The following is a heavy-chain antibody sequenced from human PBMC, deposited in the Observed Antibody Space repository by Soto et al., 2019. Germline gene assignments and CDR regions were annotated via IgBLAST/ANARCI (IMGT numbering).Heavy chain of an antibody. CDR1: GYSFSTYL. Sequence: GESLKISCKAPGYSFSTYLISWVRQMPGKGLEYMGKIDPAESDSNYSPSFQGHVTISVDKPISTAYLQWSSLKASDTATYYCARLGHDYSNSGMDVWGQGTTVTVSS. J-gene: IGHJ6*02. V-gene: IGHV5-10-1*01. D-gene: IGHD4-4*01. CDR3: ARLGHDYSNSGMDV. CDR2: IDPAESDS.